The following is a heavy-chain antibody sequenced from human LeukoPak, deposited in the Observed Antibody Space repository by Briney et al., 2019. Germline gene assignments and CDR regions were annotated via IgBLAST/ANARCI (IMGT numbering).Heavy chain of an antibody. Sequence: SETLSLTCTVSGGSVDSATYYWSWIRHSPGKGLEWIVNIWNSGHTNNNPSLMSRVTTSVDTSKNQVSLKLSSVTAADTAVYYCARTYTSGWTFFDYWGQGTVVTVSS. CDR3: ARTYTSGWTFFDY. J-gene: IGHJ4*02. CDR1: GGSVDSATYY. D-gene: IGHD6-19*01. V-gene: IGHV4-61*01. CDR2: IWNSGHT.